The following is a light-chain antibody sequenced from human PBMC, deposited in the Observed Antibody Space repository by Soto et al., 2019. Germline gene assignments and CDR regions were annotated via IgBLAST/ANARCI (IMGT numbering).Light chain of an antibody. CDR3: HQSRSTPT. CDR1: QSIGWS. J-gene: IGKJ4*01. V-gene: IGKV1-39*01. Sequence: DIQMTQSPSSLSASVGDRVSITYRSSQSIGWSLNWYQQKPGKAPRLLMSGASTLQSWVPSRFSGSGSGTDYTLTITGLQPQDFATYYCHQSRSTPTFGGGTNVEIK. CDR2: GAS.